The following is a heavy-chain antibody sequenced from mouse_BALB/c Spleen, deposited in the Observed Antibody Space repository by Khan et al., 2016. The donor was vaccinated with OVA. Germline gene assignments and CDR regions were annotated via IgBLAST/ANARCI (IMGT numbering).Heavy chain of an antibody. D-gene: IGHD2-2*01. Sequence: EVELVESGGGLVKPGGSLKLSCAASGFTFSNYAMPWVRQNPAKRLEWVATISSGGSYTYYPDSVKGRSTISIDNATNPLYMQLSSLRSEDTAMYYFARAPGYDGNNYFDYWGQGTTLTVSS. CDR3: ARAPGYDGNNYFDY. J-gene: IGHJ2*01. CDR2: ISSGGSYT. V-gene: IGHV5-9-3*01. CDR1: GFTFSNYA.